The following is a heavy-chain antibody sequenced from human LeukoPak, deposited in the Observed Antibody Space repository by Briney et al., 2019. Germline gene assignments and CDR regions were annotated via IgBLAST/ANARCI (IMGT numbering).Heavy chain of an antibody. J-gene: IGHJ4*02. Sequence: PGGSLRPSCAASGFTFSSYWMSWVRQAPGKGLEWVANIKQDGSERYYVDSVKGRFTISRDNAKNSLYLQMNSLRAEDTAVYYCAREEVLWFGELFYDYWGQGTLVTVSS. CDR2: IKQDGSER. V-gene: IGHV3-7*03. D-gene: IGHD3-10*01. CDR1: GFTFSSYW. CDR3: AREEVLWFGELFYDY.